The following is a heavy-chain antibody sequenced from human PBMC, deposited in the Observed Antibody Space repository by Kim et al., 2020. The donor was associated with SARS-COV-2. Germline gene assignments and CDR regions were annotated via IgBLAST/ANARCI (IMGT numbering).Heavy chain of an antibody. Sequence: SQTLSLTCVISGDSVSSNSAAWNWIRQSPSRGLEWLGRTYYRSKWFYDYAESLKSRLNINPDTSKNQFSLQLSSVTPDDTAVYYCARTLSVAADYWGQGT. CDR1: GDSVSSNSAA. D-gene: IGHD6-19*01. V-gene: IGHV6-1*01. CDR3: ARTLSVAADY. CDR2: TYYRSKWFY. J-gene: IGHJ4*02.